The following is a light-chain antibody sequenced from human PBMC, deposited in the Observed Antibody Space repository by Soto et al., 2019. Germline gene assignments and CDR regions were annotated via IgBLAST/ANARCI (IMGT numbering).Light chain of an antibody. Sequence: QSALTQPASVSGSPGQSIALSGTGTSSDVGGYNYVSWYQQHPGNAPKLMIYEVSNRPSGVSNRFSGSKSGNTASLTISGLQAEDEADYYCSSYSSSSTLDYVFGTGTKVTVL. J-gene: IGLJ1*01. CDR1: SSDVGGYNY. V-gene: IGLV2-14*01. CDR3: SSYSSSSTLDYV. CDR2: EVS.